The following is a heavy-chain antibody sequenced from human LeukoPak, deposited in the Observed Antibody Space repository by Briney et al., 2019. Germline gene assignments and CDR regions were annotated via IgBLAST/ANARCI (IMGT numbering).Heavy chain of an antibody. CDR1: GYTFTNYY. J-gene: IGHJ4*02. V-gene: IGHV1-46*01. D-gene: IGHD6-19*01. CDR2: IYPGDGGA. Sequence: ASVKVSCKASGYTFTNYYMHWLRQAPGQGLEWMGIIYPGDGGATYAQNFQGRVTMTRDTSTSTVYMELSSLRSVDTAVYYCARVGDSSGWFFDYWGQGTLVTVSS. CDR3: ARVGDSSGWFFDY.